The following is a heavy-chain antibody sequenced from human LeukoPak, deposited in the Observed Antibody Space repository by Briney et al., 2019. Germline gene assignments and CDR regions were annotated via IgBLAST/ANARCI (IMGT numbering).Heavy chain of an antibody. Sequence: ASVKVSCKASGYAFIRYAMHWMRQAPGQRLEWMGWINAGYGNTKYSRKFQGRVTITRDTSASTAYMELSSLRSEDTAVYYCARVGYDILTGSSLGWFDPWGQGTLVTVSS. CDR3: ARVGYDILTGSSLGWFDP. D-gene: IGHD3-9*01. CDR2: INAGYGNT. CDR1: GYAFIRYA. J-gene: IGHJ5*02. V-gene: IGHV1-3*01.